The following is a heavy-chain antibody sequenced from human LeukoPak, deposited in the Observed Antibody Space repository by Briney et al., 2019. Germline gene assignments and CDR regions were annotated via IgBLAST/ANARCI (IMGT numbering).Heavy chain of an antibody. CDR1: GYTFTSYG. CDR3: ARDPPSDRIRWELLPALDY. Sequence: EASVKVSCKASGYTFTSYGISWVRQAPGQGLEWMGWISAYNGNTNYAQKLQGRVTMTSDTSTSTAYMELRSLRSDDTAVYYCARDPPSDRIRWELLPALDYWGQGTLVTVSS. D-gene: IGHD1-26*01. CDR2: ISAYNGNT. J-gene: IGHJ4*02. V-gene: IGHV1-18*01.